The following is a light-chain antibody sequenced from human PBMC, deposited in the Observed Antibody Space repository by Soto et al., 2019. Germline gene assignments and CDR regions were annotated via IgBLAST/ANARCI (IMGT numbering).Light chain of an antibody. CDR3: QQYNSYVT. V-gene: IGKV1-5*01. J-gene: IGKJ5*01. CDR2: DAS. Sequence: DIQMSESPSTLSASVGDRFTITCRASQRISSWLAWYQQEPGKAHKVLIYDASSLESGVPSGFSVSGSGTELTLTISSLQPDDFATYYCQQYNSYVTFGQGTRLE. CDR1: QRISSW.